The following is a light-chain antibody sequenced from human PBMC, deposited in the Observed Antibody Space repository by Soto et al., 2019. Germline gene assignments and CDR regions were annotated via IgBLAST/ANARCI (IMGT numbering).Light chain of an antibody. CDR1: QTIGTF. Sequence: DIKMPQSPSSLSASVGDRVTIACRASQTIGTFLNWYQQEPGKAPKVLIYDTSSLQYGVPSRFSGSGSGTDFTLTISSLQPEDFATYFCQQSDTTPYTFGQGTLLEI. CDR2: DTS. V-gene: IGKV1-39*01. CDR3: QQSDTTPYT. J-gene: IGKJ2*01.